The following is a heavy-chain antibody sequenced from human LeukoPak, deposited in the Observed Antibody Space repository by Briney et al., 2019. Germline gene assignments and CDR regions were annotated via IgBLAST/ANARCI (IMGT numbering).Heavy chain of an antibody. D-gene: IGHD5-18*01. V-gene: IGHV3-23*01. J-gene: IGHJ4*02. CDR3: AKERRRVDTEMVRSYYFEN. Sequence: PGESLRLSCAGSGFSFSSSAMSWVRQTPGKGLEWVYSITGNGATTYYSDSVKGRFTISRDNSRNTLSLQMSSLRVEDTAVYYCAKERRRVDTEMVRSYYFENWGQGTLVTVSS. CDR2: ITGNGATT. CDR1: GFSFSSSA.